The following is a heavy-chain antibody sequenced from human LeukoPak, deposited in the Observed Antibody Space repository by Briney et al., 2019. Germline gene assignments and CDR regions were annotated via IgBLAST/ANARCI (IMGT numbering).Heavy chain of an antibody. V-gene: IGHV4-59*12. CDR1: GGSISSYY. CDR3: ARDREYCSSTSCYSRFSYYYYYMDV. J-gene: IGHJ6*03. Sequence: SETLSLTCTVSGGSISSYYWSWIRQPPGKGLEWIGYIYYSGSTNYNPSLKSRVTISVDTSKNQFSLKLSSVTAADTAVYYCARDREYCSSTSCYSRFSYYYYYMDVWGKGTTVTVSS. D-gene: IGHD2-2*01. CDR2: IYYSGST.